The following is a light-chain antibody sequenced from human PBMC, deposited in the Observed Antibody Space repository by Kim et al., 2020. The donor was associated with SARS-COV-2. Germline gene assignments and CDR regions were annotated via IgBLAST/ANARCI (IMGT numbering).Light chain of an antibody. CDR2: SAS. J-gene: IGKJ2*01. V-gene: IGKV1-16*02. CDR1: QGISKY. Sequence: ASVGDRVTITCRASQGISKYLAWFQQKPVKAPNSLIHSASSLQSGVPSKFIGSGSGTYFTLTINGLQPDDFATYYCQQYYNYPHTFGQGTKLEI. CDR3: QQYYNYPHT.